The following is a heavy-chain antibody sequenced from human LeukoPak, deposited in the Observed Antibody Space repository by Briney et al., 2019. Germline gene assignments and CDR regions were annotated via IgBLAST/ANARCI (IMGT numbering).Heavy chain of an antibody. CDR1: GYTFTTYG. CDR3: ARPNRPSGSFGY. D-gene: IGHD1-26*01. CDR2: ISGYNANT. Sequence: GASVKVSCKASGYTFTTYGISWVRQAPGQGLEWMGWISGYNANTNYAQRFQGRVSMTTDTSTSTAYMELRSLRLDDTAVYYCARPNRPSGSFGYWGQGTLVTVSS. V-gene: IGHV1-18*01. J-gene: IGHJ4*02.